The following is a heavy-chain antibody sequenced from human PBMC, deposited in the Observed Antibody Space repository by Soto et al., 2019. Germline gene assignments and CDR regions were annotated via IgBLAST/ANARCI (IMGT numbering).Heavy chain of an antibody. CDR1: GGSISSGDSY. D-gene: IGHD3-22*01. V-gene: IGHV4-30-4*01. Sequence: QVQLQESGPGLVKPSQTLSLTCTVSGGSISSGDSYWSWIRQPPGRGLEWIGYIYCSGSTYYTPSLKSRVTISVDTSKNQFSLQLSSVTAADTAVYYWARAAKTYYYDSSGYYYTFDIWGQGTMVTVSS. J-gene: IGHJ3*02. CDR2: IYCSGST. CDR3: ARAAKTYYYDSSGYYYTFDI.